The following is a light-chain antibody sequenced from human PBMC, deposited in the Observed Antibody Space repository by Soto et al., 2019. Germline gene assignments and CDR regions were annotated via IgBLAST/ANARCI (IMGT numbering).Light chain of an antibody. V-gene: IGKV1D-12*01. Sequence: DIQMTQSPSSVSVSVGERVTITCRASQNIGNWLAWYQQKPGKAPNLLIYAATSLQSGVPSRFSGRGRGTDFTLTISSLQPEDFATYYCQQASSFPFTFGPGTKLDLK. J-gene: IGKJ3*01. CDR3: QQASSFPFT. CDR2: AAT. CDR1: QNIGNW.